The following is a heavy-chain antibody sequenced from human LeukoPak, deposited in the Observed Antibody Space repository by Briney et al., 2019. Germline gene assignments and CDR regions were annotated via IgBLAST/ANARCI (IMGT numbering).Heavy chain of an antibody. CDR1: GFSFTTYA. V-gene: IGHV3-33*08. D-gene: IGHD2/OR15-2a*01. Sequence: GGSLRLSCAASGFSFTTYAMTWVRQAPGKGLEWVAVIWYDGSNKYYADSVKGRFTISRDNSKNTLYLQMNSLRAEDTAVYYCARDVIGYFDYWGQGTLVTVSS. J-gene: IGHJ4*02. CDR3: ARDVIGYFDY. CDR2: IWYDGSNK.